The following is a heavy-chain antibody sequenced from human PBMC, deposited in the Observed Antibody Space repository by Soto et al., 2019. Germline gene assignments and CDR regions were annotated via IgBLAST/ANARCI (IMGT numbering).Heavy chain of an antibody. J-gene: IGHJ5*02. CDR1: GFTFSTYS. D-gene: IGHD6-6*01. CDR2: SWFDGREE. V-gene: IGHV3-33*01. Sequence: QVQLVESGGGVAQPGRSLRLSCVASGFTFSTYSMNWVRQPPGKGLEWVAISWFDGREENYADSVKGRFTISRDNSKSTLYLQMNSLRSEDTAVYYCARDRAVPPNWFDPWGQGTLVTVSS. CDR3: ARDRAVPPNWFDP.